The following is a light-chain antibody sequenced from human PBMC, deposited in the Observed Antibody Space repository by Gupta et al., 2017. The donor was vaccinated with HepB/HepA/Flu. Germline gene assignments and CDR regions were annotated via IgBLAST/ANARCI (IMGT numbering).Light chain of an antibody. CDR1: NIGTKS. Sequence: SNVLTQPPSVSVAPGKTARITCEGNNIGTKSVHWYQQKPGQAPVLVVYDDSDRHSGIPDRFSGSNSGNTATLTISRVEAGDEADFFCQVWDRSSNHVVFGGGTELTVL. V-gene: IGLV3-21*03. CDR2: DDS. CDR3: QVWDRSSNHVV. J-gene: IGLJ3*02.